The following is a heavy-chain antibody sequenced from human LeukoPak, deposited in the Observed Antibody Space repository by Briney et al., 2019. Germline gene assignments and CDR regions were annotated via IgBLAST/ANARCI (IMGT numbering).Heavy chain of an antibody. J-gene: IGHJ4*02. CDR3: ATLPGVEWLLFWDY. CDR2: ISAYNGNT. CDR1: GYTFTSYG. Sequence: ASVKVSCKASGYTFTSYGISWVRQAPGQGLEWMGWISAYNGNTNYAQKLQGRVTMTTDTSTSTAYMELRSLRSEDTAVYYCATLPGVEWLLFWDYWGQGTLVTVSS. V-gene: IGHV1-18*01. D-gene: IGHD3-3*01.